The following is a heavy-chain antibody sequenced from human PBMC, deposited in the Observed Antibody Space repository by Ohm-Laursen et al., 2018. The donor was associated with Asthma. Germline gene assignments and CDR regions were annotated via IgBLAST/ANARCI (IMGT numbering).Heavy chain of an antibody. CDR1: GGTFSSYS. Sequence: SVKVSCKASGGTFSSYSISWVRQAPGQGLEWMGGIIPIFHTKKYGQKFQGRVTINADASTSTAYMELSTLRSEDTAVYYCARTPTTSGWYYGVYWDQGTLVTVSS. J-gene: IGHJ4*02. V-gene: IGHV1-69*13. CDR3: ARTPTTSGWYYGVY. D-gene: IGHD6-19*01. CDR2: IIPIFHTK.